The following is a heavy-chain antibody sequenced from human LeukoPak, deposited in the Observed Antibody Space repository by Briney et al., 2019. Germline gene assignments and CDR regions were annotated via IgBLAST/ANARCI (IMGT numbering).Heavy chain of an antibody. CDR3: ARHHYYGSGSYQPYYYGMDV. J-gene: IGHJ6*02. Sequence: SETLSLTCAVYGGSFSGYYWSWIRQPPGKGLEWIGEINHSGSTSYNPSLKSRVTISVDTSKNQFSLKLSSVIAADTAVYYCARHHYYGSGSYQPYYYGMDVWGQGTTVTVSS. D-gene: IGHD3-10*01. CDR2: INHSGST. V-gene: IGHV4-34*01. CDR1: GGSFSGYY.